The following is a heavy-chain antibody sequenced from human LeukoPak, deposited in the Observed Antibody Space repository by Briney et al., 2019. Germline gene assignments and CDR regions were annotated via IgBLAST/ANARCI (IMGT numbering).Heavy chain of an antibody. CDR1: GDSIRSYY. CDR2: IYYSETA. V-gene: IGHV4-59*01. D-gene: IGHD6-13*01. Sequence: PSETLSLTCTVSGDSIRSYYWSWIRQPPGKGLEWIGYIYYSETANYNPSLKSRVTISVDTSKNQFSLKLTSVTAADTAVYYCARVYYSSSYDYRYFDLWGRGTLVTVSS. CDR3: ARVYYSSSYDYRYFDL. J-gene: IGHJ2*01.